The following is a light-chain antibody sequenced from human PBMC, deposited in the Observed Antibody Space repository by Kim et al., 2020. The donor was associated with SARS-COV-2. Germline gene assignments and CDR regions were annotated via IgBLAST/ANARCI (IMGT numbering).Light chain of an antibody. CDR2: GAY. Sequence: VSPGESATLSCRASQSVSSSLAWYQQKPGQAPRLLIFGAYTRATGVPARFSGSGSGTEFTLTISSLQSEDFAVYYCQQYENWPPLTFGGGTKVDIK. V-gene: IGKV3-15*01. CDR3: QQYENWPPLT. J-gene: IGKJ4*01. CDR1: QSVSSS.